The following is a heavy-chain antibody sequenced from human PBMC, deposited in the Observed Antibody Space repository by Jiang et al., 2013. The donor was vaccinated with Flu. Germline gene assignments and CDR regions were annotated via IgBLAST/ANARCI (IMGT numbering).Heavy chain of an antibody. V-gene: IGHV3-30*02. D-gene: IGHD3-22*01. CDR3: AKEGPYYYDSSGYPEHPATFDY. Sequence: SNKYYADSVKGRFTISRDNSKNTLYLQMNSLRAEDTAVYYCAKEGPYYYDSSGYPEHPATFDYWGQGTLVTVSS. CDR2: SNK. J-gene: IGHJ4*02.